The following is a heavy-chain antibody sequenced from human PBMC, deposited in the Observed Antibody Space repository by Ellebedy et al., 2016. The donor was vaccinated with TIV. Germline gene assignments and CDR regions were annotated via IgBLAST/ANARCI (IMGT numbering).Heavy chain of an antibody. V-gene: IGHV3-13*01. CDR1: GFTFSSYD. Sequence: GGSLRLSCAASGFTFSSYDMHWVRQATGKGLEWVSAIGTAGDTYYPGSVKGRFTISRENAKNSLYLQMNSLRAGDTAVYYCARGASRNGDASSDAFDIWGQGTMVTVSS. CDR2: IGTAGDT. CDR3: ARGASRNGDASSDAFDI. J-gene: IGHJ3*02. D-gene: IGHD4-17*01.